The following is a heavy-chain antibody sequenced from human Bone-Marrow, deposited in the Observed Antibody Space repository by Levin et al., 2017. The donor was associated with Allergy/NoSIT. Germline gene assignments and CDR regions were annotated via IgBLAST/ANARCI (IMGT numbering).Heavy chain of an antibody. CDR2: IYPGDSDT. D-gene: IGHD1-14*01. Sequence: PGGSLRLSCKGSGSSFTSYWIGWVRQMPGKGLEWMGIIYPGDSDTRYSPSFQGQVTISADKSISTAYLQWSSLKASDTAMYYCARRNHYYFYMDVWGKGTTVTVSS. J-gene: IGHJ6*03. CDR1: GSSFTSYW. CDR3: ARRNHYYFYMDV. V-gene: IGHV5-51*01.